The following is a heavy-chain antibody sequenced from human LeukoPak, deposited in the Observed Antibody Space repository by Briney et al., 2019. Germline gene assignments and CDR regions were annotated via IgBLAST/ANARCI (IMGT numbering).Heavy chain of an antibody. D-gene: IGHD6-13*01. CDR1: GYTLTELC. CDR3: ATYSSSWYYFDY. V-gene: IGHV1-24*01. J-gene: IGHJ4*02. Sequence: ASVKVSCKVSGYTLTELCMHGVRQAPGKGLEWMGGFDPEDGETIYAQKFQGRVTMTEDTSTDTAYMELSSLRSEDTAVYYCATYSSSWYYFDYWGQGTLVTVSS. CDR2: FDPEDGET.